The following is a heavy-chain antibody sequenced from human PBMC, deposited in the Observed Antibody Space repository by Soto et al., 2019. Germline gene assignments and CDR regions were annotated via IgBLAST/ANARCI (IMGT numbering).Heavy chain of an antibody. D-gene: IGHD3-22*01. CDR1: GGSISDGYY. CDR2: VSDSGST. J-gene: IGHJ5*02. CDR3: ARRDRSGFSYWLDT. V-gene: IGHV4-31*03. Sequence: PSETLSLTCTVSGGSISDGYYWPCIRQHPGKGLEWIGSVSDSGSTSYNTSLKSRLTISVDTSKNQFSLNLRSVTAADTAVYYCARRDRSGFSYWLDTWGQGALVTVSS.